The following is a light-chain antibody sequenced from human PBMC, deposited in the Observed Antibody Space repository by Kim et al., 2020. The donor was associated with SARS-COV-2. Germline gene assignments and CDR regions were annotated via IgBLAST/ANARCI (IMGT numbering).Light chain of an antibody. J-gene: IGLJ3*02. CDR2: YDS. CDR3: QVWDSSSDHPV. Sequence: SYELTQPPSVSVAPGKTARITCGGNNIRSKSVHWYQQKPGQAPVLVIYYDSDRPSGIPERFSGSNSGNTATLTISRVEAGDEADYYCQVWDSSSDHPVFG. CDR1: NIRSKS. V-gene: IGLV3-21*04.